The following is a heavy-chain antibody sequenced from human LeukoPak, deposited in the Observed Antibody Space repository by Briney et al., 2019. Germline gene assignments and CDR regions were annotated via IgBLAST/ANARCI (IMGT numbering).Heavy chain of an antibody. CDR1: GGTFSSYA. J-gene: IGHJ5*02. V-gene: IGHV1-69*01. Sequence: GASVKVSCKASGGTFSSYAISWVRQAPGQGLKWMGGIIPIFGTANYAQKFQGRVTITADESTSTAYMELSSLRSEDTAVYYCARAGSLWFGDSLSGWFDPWGQGTLVTVSS. CDR3: ARAGSLWFGDSLSGWFDP. CDR2: IIPIFGTA. D-gene: IGHD3-10*01.